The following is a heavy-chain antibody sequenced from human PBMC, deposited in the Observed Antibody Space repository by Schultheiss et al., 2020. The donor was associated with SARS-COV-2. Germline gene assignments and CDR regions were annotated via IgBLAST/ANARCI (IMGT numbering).Heavy chain of an antibody. Sequence: GGSLRLSCAASGFTFSDYYMSWIRQAPGKGLEWVSYISSSSSYIYYADSVKGRFTISRDNAKNSLYLQMNSLRAEDTAVYYCARDNGREQLVTYGMDVWGQGTTVTVSS. CDR1: GFTFSDYY. CDR2: ISSSSSYI. D-gene: IGHD6-6*01. V-gene: IGHV3-11*06. CDR3: ARDNGREQLVTYGMDV. J-gene: IGHJ6*02.